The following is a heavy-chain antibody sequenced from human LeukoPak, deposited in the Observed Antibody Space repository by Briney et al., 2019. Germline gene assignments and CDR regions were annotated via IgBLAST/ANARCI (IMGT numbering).Heavy chain of an antibody. V-gene: IGHV3-30*18. J-gene: IGHJ4*02. CDR1: GFTFSSYG. D-gene: IGHD2-15*01. CDR3: AKDRQAGARASPIDY. Sequence: GGSLRLSRAASGFTFSSYGMHWVRQAPGKGLEWVAVISYDGSDKYYADSVKGRFTISRDNSKNTLYLQMNSLRAEDTAVYYCAKDRQAGARASPIDYWGQGTLVTVSS. CDR2: ISYDGSDK.